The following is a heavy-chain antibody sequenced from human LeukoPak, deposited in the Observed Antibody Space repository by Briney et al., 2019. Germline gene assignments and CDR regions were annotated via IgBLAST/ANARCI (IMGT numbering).Heavy chain of an antibody. J-gene: IGHJ4*02. CDR3: ARDNFEKKFDF. D-gene: IGHD1-20*01. Sequence: ASVKDSCKASGYTFTYYWMHWVRQAPGQGLEWMGWINPKSAVTTYAQKFQARVTMTRDTSISTVYMELSWLTSDDTAVYYCARDNFEKKFDFWGQGTLVTVSS. CDR1: GYTFTYYW. CDR2: INPKSAVT. V-gene: IGHV1-2*02.